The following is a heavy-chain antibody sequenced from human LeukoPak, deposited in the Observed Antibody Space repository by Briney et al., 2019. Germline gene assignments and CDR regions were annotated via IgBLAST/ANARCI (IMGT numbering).Heavy chain of an antibody. CDR1: GFIFSNYA. D-gene: IGHD3-9*01. CDR2: ISGRRDNT. J-gene: IGHJ4*02. CDR3: AKWGDYDVLTGYYVSDF. V-gene: IGHV3-23*01. Sequence: GGSLRLSCAASGFIFSNYAMYWVRQAPGKGLEGVSAISGRRDNTYYADSVKGRFTLSRESSKNTLYLQMNSLRADDTAVYYCAKWGDYDVLTGYYVSDFWGQGTLVTVSS.